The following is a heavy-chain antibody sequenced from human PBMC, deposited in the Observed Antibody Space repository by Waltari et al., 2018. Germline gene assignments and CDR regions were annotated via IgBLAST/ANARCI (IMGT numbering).Heavy chain of an antibody. Sequence: QVQLQESGPGLVQPSETLSLTCTVSGGSISSHYWSWIRQPPGKGLEWIGYIYYSGSTNYNPSLKSRVTISVDTSKNQFSLKLSSVTAADTAVYYCAREAVAVPYFDLWGRGTLVTVSS. CDR3: AREAVAVPYFDL. V-gene: IGHV4-59*11. CDR1: GGSISSHY. D-gene: IGHD6-19*01. CDR2: IYYSGST. J-gene: IGHJ2*01.